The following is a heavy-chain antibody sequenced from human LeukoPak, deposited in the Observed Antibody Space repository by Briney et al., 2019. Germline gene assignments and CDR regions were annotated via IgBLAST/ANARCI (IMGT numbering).Heavy chain of an antibody. CDR1: GGSISSYY. J-gene: IGHJ5*02. CDR2: IYYSGST. CDR3: ARHRAAAGTNP. D-gene: IGHD6-13*01. V-gene: IGHV4-59*08. Sequence: SETLCLTCTASGGSISSYYWSWIRQAPGKGLEWVGDIYYSGSTNYNPSLKSRVTISVDKSKNQFSLKLSSVTAADTAVYYCARHRAAAGTNPWGQGTLVTVSS.